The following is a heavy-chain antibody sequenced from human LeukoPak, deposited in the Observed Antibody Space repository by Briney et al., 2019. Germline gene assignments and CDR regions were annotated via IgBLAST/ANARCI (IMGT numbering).Heavy chain of an antibody. D-gene: IGHD6-13*01. CDR1: GFTVSSNY. CDR3: ARLGIAAAGTNWFDP. CDR2: IYSGGST. J-gene: IGHJ5*02. V-gene: IGHV3-53*04. Sequence: SGGSLRLSCAASGFTVSSNYMSWVRQAPGKGLEWVSVIYSGGSTYYADSVKGRFTISRHNSKNTLYLQMNSLRAEGTAVYYCARLGIAAAGTNWFDPWGQGTLVTVSS.